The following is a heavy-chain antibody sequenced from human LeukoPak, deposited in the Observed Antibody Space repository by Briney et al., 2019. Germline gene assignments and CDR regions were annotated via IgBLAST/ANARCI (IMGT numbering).Heavy chain of an antibody. CDR1: GGSISTSTSY. J-gene: IGHJ5*02. V-gene: IGHV4-39*01. Sequence: SETLSLTCTVPGGSISTSTSYWGWIRQPPGKGLEWIGSIYYSEYTYYSPSLKSRVTMSVDTSKNQFSLKLSSVTAADTAVYYCVRQGGDTMVRGVIRDWFDPWGQGTLVTVSS. CDR2: IYYSEYT. CDR3: VRQGGDTMVRGVIRDWFDP. D-gene: IGHD3-10*01.